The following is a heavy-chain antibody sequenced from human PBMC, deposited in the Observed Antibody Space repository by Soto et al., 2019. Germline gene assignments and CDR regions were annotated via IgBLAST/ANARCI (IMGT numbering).Heavy chain of an antibody. CDR1: GGSFSGYY. CDR2: INHSGST. V-gene: IGHV4-34*01. CDR3: ARGQAPNPFDY. J-gene: IGHJ4*02. Sequence: ETLSLTCAVYGGSFSGYYWSWIRQPPGKGLEWIGEINHSGSTNYNPSLKSRVTISVDTSKNQFSLKLSSVTAADTAVYYCARGQAPNPFDYWGQGTLVTVSS.